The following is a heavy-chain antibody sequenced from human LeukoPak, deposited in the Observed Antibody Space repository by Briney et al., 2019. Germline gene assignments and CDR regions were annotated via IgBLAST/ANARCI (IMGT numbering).Heavy chain of an antibody. CDR3: ARGPGDTAMAQGYYFDY. V-gene: IGHV4-34*01. CDR2: INHSGST. CDR1: GGSFSGYY. J-gene: IGHJ4*02. Sequence: PSETLSLTCAVYGGSFSGYYWSWIRQPPGKGLEWIGEINHSGSTNYNPSLKSQVTISVDTSKNQFSLKLSSVTAADTAVYYCARGPGDTAMAQGYYFDYWGQGTLVTVSS. D-gene: IGHD5-18*01.